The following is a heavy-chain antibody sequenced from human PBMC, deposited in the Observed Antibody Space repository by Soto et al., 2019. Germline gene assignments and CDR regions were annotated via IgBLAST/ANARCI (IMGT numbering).Heavy chain of an antibody. CDR1: GGSISSYY. V-gene: IGHV4-59*01. Sequence: SETLSLTCTVSGGSISSYYWSWIRQPPGKGLEWIGYIYYSGSTNYNPSLKSRVTISVDTSKNQFPLKLSSVTAADTAVYYCVRATGYSYGEADYWGQGPLVTVSS. CDR3: VRATGYSYGEADY. CDR2: IYYSGST. D-gene: IGHD5-18*01. J-gene: IGHJ4*02.